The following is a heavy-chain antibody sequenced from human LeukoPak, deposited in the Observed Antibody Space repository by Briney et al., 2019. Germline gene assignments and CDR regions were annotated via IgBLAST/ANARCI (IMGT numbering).Heavy chain of an antibody. Sequence: GGSLRLSCAASGFAFSSYWMSWVRQAPGKGLEWVAKIKQDGSEKYYGDSVKGRFTISRDNAKNSLYLQVNSLRAEDTAVYYCARDPLTLYDYYMDVWGKGTTVTVSS. V-gene: IGHV3-7*01. CDR3: ARDPLTLYDYYMDV. J-gene: IGHJ6*03. CDR2: IKQDGSEK. D-gene: IGHD3-9*01. CDR1: GFAFSSYW.